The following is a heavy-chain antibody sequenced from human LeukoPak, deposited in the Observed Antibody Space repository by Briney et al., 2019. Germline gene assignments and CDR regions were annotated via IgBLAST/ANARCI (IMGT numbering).Heavy chain of an antibody. J-gene: IGHJ6*03. CDR3: ARQGITFSDYYHYMDV. V-gene: IGHV4-59*08. CDR1: GGSINTYY. CDR2: IYYSGST. Sequence: PSETLSLTCTLSGGSINTYYWSWIRQPPGKGLEWIGNIYYSGSTNYSPSLRSRVTISVDTSKNQFSLKLTSVTAADTAVYYCARQGITFSDYYHYMDVWGKGTSVTVSS. D-gene: IGHD3-10*01.